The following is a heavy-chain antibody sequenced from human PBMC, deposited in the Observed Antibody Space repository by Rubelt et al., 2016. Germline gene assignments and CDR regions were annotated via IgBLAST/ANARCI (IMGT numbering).Heavy chain of an antibody. J-gene: IGHJ5*02. CDR1: GGSISSSSYY. V-gene: IGHV4-39*01. D-gene: IGHD3-9*01. CDR3: ARQYYDILTGYLRWFDP. Sequence: QLQLQESGPGLVKPSETLSLTCTVSGGSISSSSYYWGWIRQPPGKGLEWIGRIYYSGSTYYNPFRMSWVTLSVGTSKNTFALKVSSVTAADTAVYYCARQYYDILTGYLRWFDPWGQGTLVTVSS. CDR2: IYYSGST.